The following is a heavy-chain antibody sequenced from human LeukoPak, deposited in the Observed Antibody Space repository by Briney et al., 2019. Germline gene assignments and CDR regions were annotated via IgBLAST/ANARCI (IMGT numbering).Heavy chain of an antibody. CDR1: GFTFSTFW. CDR2: IKEDGSEK. J-gene: IGHJ4*02. V-gene: IGHV3-7*01. D-gene: IGHD3-16*02. CDR3: ARGGTFVTDY. Sequence: GGSLRLSCAGSGFTFSTFWMSWVRQAPGKGLEWVANIKEDGSEKYYVDSMKGRFTVSRDNAKNSLYLQMDSLRAEDTAVYYCARGGTFVTDYWGQGTLVTVSS.